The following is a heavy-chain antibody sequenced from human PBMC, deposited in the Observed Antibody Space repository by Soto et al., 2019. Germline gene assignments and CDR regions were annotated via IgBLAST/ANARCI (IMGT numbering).Heavy chain of an antibody. CDR3: ARHAQSSGEQWLVPPEYFQH. CDR2: IYYSGST. Sequence: SETLSLTCTVSGGSISSSSYYWGWIRQPPGKGLEWIGSIYYSGSTYYNPSLKSRVTISVDTSKNQFSLKLSSVTAADTAVYYCARHAQSSGEQWLVPPEYFQHWGQGTLVTVSS. D-gene: IGHD6-19*01. CDR1: GGSISSSSYY. V-gene: IGHV4-39*01. J-gene: IGHJ1*01.